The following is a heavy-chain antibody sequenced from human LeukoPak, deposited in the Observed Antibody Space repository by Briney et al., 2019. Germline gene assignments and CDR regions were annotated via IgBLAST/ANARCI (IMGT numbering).Heavy chain of an antibody. CDR1: GFTFSSYS. J-gene: IGHJ4*02. Sequence: GGSLRLSCAASGFTFSSYSMNWVRRAPGKGLVWVSRINSDGSTTTYAGSVKGRFTISRDNAKNTLYLQMNSLRAEDTAVYYCAKFGGRGTFDYWGQGTLVTASS. V-gene: IGHV3-74*01. CDR2: INSDGSTT. D-gene: IGHD1-26*01. CDR3: AKFGGRGTFDY.